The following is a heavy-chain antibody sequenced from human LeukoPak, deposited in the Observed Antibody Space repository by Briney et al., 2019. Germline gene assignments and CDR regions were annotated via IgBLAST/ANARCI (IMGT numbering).Heavy chain of an antibody. J-gene: IGHJ4*02. V-gene: IGHV4-30-2*01. D-gene: IGHD4-17*01. Sequence: PSETLSLTCAVSVGSISSGGYSWSWIRQPPGKGLEWIGYIYHSGSTYYNPSLKSRVTISVDKSKNQSSLKLSSVTAADTAVYYCTREVTTVTSYYFDYWGQGTLVTVSS. CDR2: IYHSGST. CDR1: VGSISSGGYS. CDR3: TREVTTVTSYYFDY.